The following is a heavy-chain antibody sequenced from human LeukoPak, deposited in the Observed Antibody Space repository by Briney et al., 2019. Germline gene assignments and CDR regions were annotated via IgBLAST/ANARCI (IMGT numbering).Heavy chain of an antibody. Sequence: GESLKISCKGSGYSFTNYWIGWVRQMPGKGLEWMGIIYPGDSDTRYSPSFQGQVTISADKSISTAYLQWSSLKASDTAMYYCARHPYSSSISDAFDIWGQGTMVTVS. D-gene: IGHD6-6*01. CDR2: IYPGDSDT. CDR3: ARHPYSSSISDAFDI. J-gene: IGHJ3*02. CDR1: GYSFTNYW. V-gene: IGHV5-51*01.